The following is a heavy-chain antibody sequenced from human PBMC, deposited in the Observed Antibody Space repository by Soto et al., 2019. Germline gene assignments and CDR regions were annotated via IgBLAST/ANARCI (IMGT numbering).Heavy chain of an antibody. CDR3: AKAGKYCSSTSCPYGMDV. J-gene: IGHJ6*02. V-gene: IGHV3-23*01. D-gene: IGHD2-2*01. CDR2: ISGSGGST. Sequence: PGGSLRLSCAASGFTFSSYAMSWVRQAPGKGLEWVSAISGSGGSTYYADSVKGRFTISRDNSKNTLYLQMNSLRAEDTAVYYCAKAGKYCSSTSCPYGMDVWGQGTTVTVSS. CDR1: GFTFSSYA.